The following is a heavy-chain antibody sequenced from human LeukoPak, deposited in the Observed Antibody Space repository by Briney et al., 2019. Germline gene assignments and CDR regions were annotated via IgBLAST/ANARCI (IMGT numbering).Heavy chain of an antibody. V-gene: IGHV3-20*04. CDR2: INWNGGST. Sequence: PSGGSLRLSCAASGFTFDDYGMSWVRQAPGKGLEWVSGINWNGGSTGYADSVKGRFTISRDNSKNTLYLQMNSLRAEDTAVYYCAKGINWNLRPPNFDYWGQGTLVTVSS. J-gene: IGHJ4*02. D-gene: IGHD1-20*01. CDR3: AKGINWNLRPPNFDY. CDR1: GFTFDDYG.